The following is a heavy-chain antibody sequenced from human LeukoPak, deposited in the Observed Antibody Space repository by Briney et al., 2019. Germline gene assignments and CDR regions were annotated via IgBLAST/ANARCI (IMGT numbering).Heavy chain of an antibody. CDR3: ARDGPGYSYAFDI. J-gene: IGHJ3*02. D-gene: IGHD5-18*01. CDR1: GGSISSYY. Sequence: TPSETLSLTCTVSGGSISSYYWSWIRQPPGKGLEWIGYIYYSGSTNYNPSLKSRVTISVDTSKNKFSLKLSSVTAADTAVYYCARDGPGYSYAFDIWGQGTMVTVSS. CDR2: IYYSGST. V-gene: IGHV4-59*01.